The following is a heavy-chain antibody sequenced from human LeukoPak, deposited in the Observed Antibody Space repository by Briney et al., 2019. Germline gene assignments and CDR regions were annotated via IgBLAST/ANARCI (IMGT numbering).Heavy chain of an antibody. CDR3: ARDQIAAAGSGDNWFDP. D-gene: IGHD6-13*01. J-gene: IGHJ5*02. CDR2: IKQDGSET. V-gene: IGHV3-7*01. CDR1: GSTFTTYW. Sequence: GGSLRLSCAASGSTFTTYWMSWVRQAPGKGLEWVANIKQDGSETFYVDSVKGRFTISRDNARNSVYLQMNSLRAEDTAVYYCARDQIAAAGSGDNWFDPWGQGTLVTVSS.